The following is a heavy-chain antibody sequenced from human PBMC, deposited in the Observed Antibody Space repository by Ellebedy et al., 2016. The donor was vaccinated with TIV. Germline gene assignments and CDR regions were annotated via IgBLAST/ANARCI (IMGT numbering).Heavy chain of an antibody. J-gene: IGHJ5*02. D-gene: IGHD3-3*01. CDR1: GFTW. Sequence: GGSLRLSCVASGFTWMSWVRQAPGKGLEWVANINQDGSEKYYVDSVKGRFTISRDNAKNSLCLQMNSLRADDTAVYYCVRGGAWGQGTLVTVSS. CDR3: VRGGA. CDR2: INQDGSEK. V-gene: IGHV3-7*03.